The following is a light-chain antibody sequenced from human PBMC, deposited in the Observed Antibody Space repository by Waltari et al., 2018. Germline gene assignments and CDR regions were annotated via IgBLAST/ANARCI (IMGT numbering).Light chain of an antibody. CDR3: NSRDTRGNHFVV. V-gene: IGLV3-19*01. Sequence: SSELTQDPAVSVALGQKVRSTCQADHLRSYYVSCYQQKPGQAPMLVSYDKDNRPSGIPERFSGSSSGNIASLTITGAQAEDEADYYCNSRDTRGNHFVVFGGGTKLTVL. J-gene: IGLJ2*01. CDR1: HLRSYY. CDR2: DKD.